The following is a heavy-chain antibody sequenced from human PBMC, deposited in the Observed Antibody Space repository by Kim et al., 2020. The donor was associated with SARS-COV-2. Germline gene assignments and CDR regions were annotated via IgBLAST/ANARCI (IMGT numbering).Heavy chain of an antibody. J-gene: IGHJ6*02. D-gene: IGHD3-3*01. Sequence: GGSLRLSCAASGFTFSSYGMHWVRQAPGKGLEWVAVIWYDGSNKYYADSVKGRFTISRDNSKNTLYLQMNSLRAEDTAVYYCASMGLERDFYYYAMDVWGQGTTVTVSS. CDR1: GFTFSSYG. V-gene: IGHV3-33*08. CDR3: ASMGLERDFYYYAMDV. CDR2: IWYDGSNK.